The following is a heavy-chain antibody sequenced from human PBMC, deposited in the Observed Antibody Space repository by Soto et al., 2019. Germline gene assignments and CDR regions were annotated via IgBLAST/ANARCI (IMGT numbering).Heavy chain of an antibody. D-gene: IGHD6-13*01. V-gene: IGHV1-69*04. CDR3: ARDPGTAATYNWFDP. J-gene: IGHJ5*02. CDR2: IIPILGIA. Sequence: SVKVSCKASGGTFSSYTISWVRQAPGQGLEWMGRIIPILGIANYAQKFQGRVTITADKSTSTAYMELSSLRSEDTAVYYCARDPGTAATYNWFDPWGQGTLVTVSS. CDR1: GGTFSSYT.